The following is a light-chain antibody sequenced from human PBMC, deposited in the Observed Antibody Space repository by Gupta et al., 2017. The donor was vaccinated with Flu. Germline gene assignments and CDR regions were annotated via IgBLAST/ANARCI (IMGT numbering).Light chain of an antibody. CDR1: QSVSSN. CDR3: QQYNNWPALT. V-gene: IGKV3-15*01. Sequence: EIVMTQSPATLSVSPGERATLSCRASQSVSSNLAWYQQKPGQAPRLLIYGASTRDTGIPARFSGSGYGKEFTLTISSRQSEDFAVYYCQQYNNWPALTFGGGTKVEIK. J-gene: IGKJ4*01. CDR2: GAS.